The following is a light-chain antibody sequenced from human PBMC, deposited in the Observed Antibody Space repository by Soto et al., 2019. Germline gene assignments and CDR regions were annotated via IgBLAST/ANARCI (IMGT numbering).Light chain of an antibody. CDR2: GNN. CDR1: SSNIGAGYD. CDR3: QSYDSSLSGLWV. J-gene: IGLJ3*02. V-gene: IGLV1-40*01. Sequence: QSVLTQPPSVSGAPGQRVTISCTGSSSNIGAGYDVHWYQQLPGTAPKVLIYGNNNRPSGVPDRFSGSKSGTSASLATTGLQAEDEADYYCQSYDSSLSGLWVFGGGTKLTVL.